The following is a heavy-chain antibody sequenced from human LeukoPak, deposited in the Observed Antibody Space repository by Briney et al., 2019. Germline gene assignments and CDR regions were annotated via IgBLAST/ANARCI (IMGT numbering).Heavy chain of an antibody. CDR3: AKDLYCSSTSCYEAVY. J-gene: IGHJ4*02. V-gene: IGHV3-23*01. CDR1: GFTFSSYD. D-gene: IGHD2-2*01. Sequence: GGSLRLSCAASGFTFSSYDMSWVRQAPGKGLEWVSSISGSGGSTYYADSVKGRFTISRDNSKNTPYLQMNSLRAEDTAVYYCAKDLYCSSTSCYEAVYWGQGTLVTVSS. CDR2: ISGSGGST.